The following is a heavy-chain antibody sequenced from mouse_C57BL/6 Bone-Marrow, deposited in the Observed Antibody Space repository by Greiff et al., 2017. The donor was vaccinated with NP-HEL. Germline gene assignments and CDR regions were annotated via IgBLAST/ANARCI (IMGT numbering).Heavy chain of an antibody. V-gene: IGHV3-6*01. CDR3: ARDYYGSSYVRWYFDV. CDR2: ISYDGSN. J-gene: IGHJ1*03. Sequence: EVQRVESGPGLVKPSQSLSLTCSVTGYSITSGYYWNWIRQFPGNKLEWMGYISYDGSNNYNPSLKNRISITRDTSKNQFFLKLNSVTTEDTATYYCARDYYGSSYVRWYFDVWGTGTTVTVSS. D-gene: IGHD1-1*01. CDR1: GYSITSGYY.